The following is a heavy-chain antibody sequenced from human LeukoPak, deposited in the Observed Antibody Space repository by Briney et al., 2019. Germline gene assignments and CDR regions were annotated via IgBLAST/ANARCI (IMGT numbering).Heavy chain of an antibody. Sequence: SVKVSCKASGFTFTSSAMQWVRQARGQRLEWIGWIVVGSGNTNYAQKFQERVTITRDMSTSTAYMELSSLRSEDTAVYYCAVGRDIATEFDYWGQGTLVTVSS. V-gene: IGHV1-58*02. J-gene: IGHJ4*02. CDR3: AVGRDIATEFDY. CDR1: GFTFTSSA. CDR2: IVVGSGNT. D-gene: IGHD5-18*01.